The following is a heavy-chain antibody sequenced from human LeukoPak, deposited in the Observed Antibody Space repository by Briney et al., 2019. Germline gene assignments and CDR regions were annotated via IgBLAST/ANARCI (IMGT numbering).Heavy chain of an antibody. J-gene: IGHJ4*02. Sequence: ASVKVSCKVPGYTLTELSMHWVRQAPGKGLEWMGGFDPEDGETIYAQKFQGRVTMTEDTSTDTAYMELSSLRSEDTAVYYCATGSGIVGATSWYYWGQGTLVTVSS. D-gene: IGHD1-26*01. CDR3: ATGSGIVGATSWYY. CDR2: FDPEDGET. V-gene: IGHV1-24*01. CDR1: GYTLTELS.